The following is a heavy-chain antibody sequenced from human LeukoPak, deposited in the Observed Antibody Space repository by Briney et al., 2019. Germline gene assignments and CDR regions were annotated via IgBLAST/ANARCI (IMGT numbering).Heavy chain of an antibody. J-gene: IGHJ4*02. V-gene: IGHV4-4*07. CDR3: ARGAAAGKDFDY. D-gene: IGHD6-13*01. Sequence: SETLSLTCTVSGGSISSYYWSWIRQPDGQGLEWVGRIYTSGSTNYNPSLKSRVTMSVDTSKNQFSLKLSSVTAADTAVYYCARGAAAGKDFDYWGQGTLVTVSS. CDR1: GGSISSYY. CDR2: IYTSGST.